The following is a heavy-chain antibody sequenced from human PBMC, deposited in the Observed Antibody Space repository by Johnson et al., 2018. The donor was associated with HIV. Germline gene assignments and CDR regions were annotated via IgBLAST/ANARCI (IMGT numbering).Heavy chain of an antibody. V-gene: IGHV3-30*03. CDR3: TRGPRNPGLDAFHI. D-gene: IGHD1-14*01. CDR2: ISYDGSEK. CDR1: GFTFSSYG. Sequence: VQLVESGGGVVQPGRSLRLSCAASGFTFSSYGMHWVRQAPGKGLEWVAVISYDGSEKLFADSVKGRFTISRDSSKNTLYLQMNSLKTEDTAVYYCTRGPRNPGLDAFHIWGQGTMVTVSS. J-gene: IGHJ3*02.